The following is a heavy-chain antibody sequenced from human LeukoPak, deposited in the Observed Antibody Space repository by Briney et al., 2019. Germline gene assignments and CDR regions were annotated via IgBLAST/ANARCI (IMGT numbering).Heavy chain of an antibody. CDR3: ARDEPYCSSTSCPLRY. CDR2: ISSSSSYI. Sequence: GGSLRLSCAASGFTFSSYSMNWVCQAPGTGLKWVSSISSSSSYIYYADSVKGRFTISRDNAKNSLYLQMNSLRAEDTAVYYCARDEPYCSSTSCPLRYWGQGTLVTVSS. CDR1: GFTFSSYS. D-gene: IGHD2-2*01. J-gene: IGHJ4*02. V-gene: IGHV3-21*01.